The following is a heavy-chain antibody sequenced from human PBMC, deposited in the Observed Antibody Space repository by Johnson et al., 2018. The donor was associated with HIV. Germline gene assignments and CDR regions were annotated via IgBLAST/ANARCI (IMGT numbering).Heavy chain of an antibody. D-gene: IGHD2-21*01. CDR2: ISYDRSNK. Sequence: VQLVESGGGVVQPGRSLRLSCAASGFTFSSYAMHWVRQAPGKGLEWVAVISYDRSNKYYADSVKGRFTISRDNSKNTLYLQMNSLRAEETAVYYCARPRRLFEGHDAFDIWGQGTMVTVSS. CDR3: ARPRRLFEGHDAFDI. CDR1: GFTFSSYA. V-gene: IGHV3-30*04. J-gene: IGHJ3*02.